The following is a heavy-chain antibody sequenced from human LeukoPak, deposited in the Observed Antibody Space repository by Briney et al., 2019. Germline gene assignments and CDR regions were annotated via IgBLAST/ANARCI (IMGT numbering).Heavy chain of an antibody. CDR1: GGSISSSSYY. J-gene: IGHJ4*02. V-gene: IGHV4-39*07. D-gene: IGHD5-12*01. CDR2: IYYSGST. CDR3: ARATRSGYDAYYFDS. Sequence: PSETLSLTCTVSGGSISSSSYYWGWVRQPPGKGLEWIGSIYYSGSTYYNPSLKSRVTILLDTSKNLFSLKLSSVTAADAAVYYCARATRSGYDAYYFDSWGQGTLVTVSS.